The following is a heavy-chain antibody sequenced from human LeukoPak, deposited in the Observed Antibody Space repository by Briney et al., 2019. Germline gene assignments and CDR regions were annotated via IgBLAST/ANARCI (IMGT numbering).Heavy chain of an antibody. Sequence: GGSLRLSCAASGFTFSDHYMDWVRQAPGKGLEWVGRARNKPNSYTTEFAASVNGRFAISRDDSKNLLYLQINSLKTEDTAVYYCVRESFGSGTYSYFDYWGQGILVTVSS. D-gene: IGHD3-10*01. CDR1: GFTFSDHY. CDR3: VRESFGSGTYSYFDY. CDR2: ARNKPNSYTT. V-gene: IGHV3-72*01. J-gene: IGHJ4*02.